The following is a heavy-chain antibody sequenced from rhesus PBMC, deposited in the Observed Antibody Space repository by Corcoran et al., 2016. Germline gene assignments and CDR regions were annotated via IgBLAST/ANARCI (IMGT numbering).Heavy chain of an antibody. Sequence: QVQLQESGPGLVKPSETLSLTCAVSGGSISSNYWSWIRQPPGKGRAWIGRIAGSGGSTDYNPSLKSRVTISTDTSKNQFSLKLSSVTAADTAVYYCARGGTIFGLVKYYFDYWGQGVLVTVSS. D-gene: IGHD3-3*01. CDR3: ARGGTIFGLVKYYFDY. V-gene: IGHV4-173*01. J-gene: IGHJ4*01. CDR2: IAGSGGST. CDR1: GGSISSNY.